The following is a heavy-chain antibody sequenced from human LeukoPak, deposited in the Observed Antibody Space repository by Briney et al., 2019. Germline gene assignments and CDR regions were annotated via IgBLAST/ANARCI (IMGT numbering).Heavy chain of an antibody. Sequence: KPSETLSLTCNVSGGSINDYYWSWIRQSAGKGLEWLGRIYSSGSTNDNPSFKRRVTMSVDTSANQVSLRLLSVTAADTGVYFCAREGKWFRSYYYYMDVWGEGTMVTVSS. V-gene: IGHV4-4*07. CDR2: IYSSGST. CDR3: AREGKWFRSYYYYMDV. J-gene: IGHJ6*03. CDR1: GGSINDYY. D-gene: IGHD3-10*01.